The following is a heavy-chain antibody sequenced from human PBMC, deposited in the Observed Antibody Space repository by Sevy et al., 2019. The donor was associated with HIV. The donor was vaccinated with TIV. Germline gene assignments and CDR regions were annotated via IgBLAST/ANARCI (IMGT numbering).Heavy chain of an antibody. CDR2: IYSGGST. CDR1: GFTVSSNY. CDR3: ARAPGYYGSGSYDYYGMDV. D-gene: IGHD3-10*01. J-gene: IGHJ6*02. V-gene: IGHV3-53*01. Sequence: GGSLRLSCAASGFTVSSNYMSWVRQAPGKGLEWVSVIYSGGSTYYADSVKGRFTISRDNSKNTRYLQMNSLRAEDTAVYYWARAPGYYGSGSYDYYGMDVWGQGTTVTVSS.